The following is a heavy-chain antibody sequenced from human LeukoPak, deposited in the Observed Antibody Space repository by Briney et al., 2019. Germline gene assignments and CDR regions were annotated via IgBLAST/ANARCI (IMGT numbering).Heavy chain of an antibody. V-gene: IGHV3-9*03. D-gene: IGHD3-22*01. CDR1: GFTFDDYA. CDR3: AKAPGPYYYENSFDY. CDR2: ISWNSGSI. J-gene: IGHJ4*02. Sequence: GGSLRLSCAASGFTFDDYAMHWVRQAPGKGLEWVSGISWNSGSIGYADSVKGRFTISRDNAKNSLYLQMSSLRAEDMALYYCAKAPGPYYYENSFDYWGQGTLVTVSS.